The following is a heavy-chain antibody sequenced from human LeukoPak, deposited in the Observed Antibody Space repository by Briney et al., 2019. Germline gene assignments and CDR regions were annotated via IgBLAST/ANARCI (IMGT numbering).Heavy chain of an antibody. V-gene: IGHV4-39*01. J-gene: IGHJ4*02. CDR1: GGSISSSSYY. D-gene: IGHD3-3*01. CDR2: IYSSGST. CDR3: ATNEWSGYYFEY. Sequence: SGTLSLTCTVSGGSISSSSYYWGSIRQPPGKGLEWIGSIYSSGSTYYNPSLKSRVTISVDTSKNQFSLKLSSVTAADTAVYYCATNEWSGYYFEYWGQGTLVPVSS.